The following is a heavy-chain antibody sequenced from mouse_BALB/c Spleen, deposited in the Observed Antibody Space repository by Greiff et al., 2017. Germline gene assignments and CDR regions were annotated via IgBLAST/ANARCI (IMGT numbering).Heavy chain of an antibody. Sequence: QVQLQQSGAELAKPGASVKMSCKASGYTFTSYWMHWVKQRPGQGLEWIGYINPSTGYTEYNQKFKDKATLTADKSSSTAYMQLSSLTSEDSAVYYCARGSSGYVYWGQGTTLTVAS. CDR2: INPSTGYT. CDR3: ARGSSGYVY. V-gene: IGHV1-7*01. D-gene: IGHD3-1*01. J-gene: IGHJ2*01. CDR1: GYTFTSYW.